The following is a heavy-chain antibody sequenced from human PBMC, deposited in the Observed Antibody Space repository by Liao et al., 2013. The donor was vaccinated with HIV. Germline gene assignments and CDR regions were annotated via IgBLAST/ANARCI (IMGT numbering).Heavy chain of an antibody. D-gene: IGHD6-19*01. CDR1: GGSISNGDYY. V-gene: IGHV4-30-4*08. CDR2: IYYSGST. CDR3: ARGSDWGSGCYDY. J-gene: IGHJ4*02. Sequence: QVQLQESGPGLVKPSQTLSLTCTVSGGSISNGDYYWSWIRQPPGKGLEWIGYIYYSGSTYYNPSLKSRVTISVDTSKNQFSLKLTSVTAADTAVYYCARGSDWGSGCYDYWGQGTLVTVSS.